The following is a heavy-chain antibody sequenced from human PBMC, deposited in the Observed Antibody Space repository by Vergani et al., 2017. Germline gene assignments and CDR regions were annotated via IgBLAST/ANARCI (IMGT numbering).Heavy chain of an antibody. Sequence: QVQLVESGGGLVKPGGSLRLSCAASGFTFSDYYMSWIRQAPGKGLEWVSYISSSSSYTNYADSVKGRFTISRDNAKNSLYLQMNSLRAEDTAVYYCARERRDTAAKALGWFDPWGQGTLVTXST. J-gene: IGHJ5*02. CDR3: ARERRDTAAKALGWFDP. D-gene: IGHD6-13*01. V-gene: IGHV3-11*06. CDR1: GFTFSDYY. CDR2: ISSSSSYT.